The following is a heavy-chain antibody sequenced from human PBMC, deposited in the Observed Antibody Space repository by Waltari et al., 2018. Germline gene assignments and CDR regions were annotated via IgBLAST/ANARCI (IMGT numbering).Heavy chain of an antibody. CDR1: GGTFSSYA. Sequence: QVQLVQSGAEVKKPGSSVKVSCKASGGTFSSYAISWVRQAPGQGLEWMGGIIPIFGTANYAQKFQGRVTITADKSTSTAYMELSSLRSEDTAVYYCAFPHYYDFWSGYFSGGFDYWGQGTLVTVSS. CDR3: AFPHYYDFWSGYFSGGFDY. D-gene: IGHD3-3*01. J-gene: IGHJ4*02. CDR2: IIPIFGTA. V-gene: IGHV1-69*14.